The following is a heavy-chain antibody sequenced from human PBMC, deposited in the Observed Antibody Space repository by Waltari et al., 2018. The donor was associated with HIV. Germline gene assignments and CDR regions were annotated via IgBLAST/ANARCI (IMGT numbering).Heavy chain of an antibody. CDR2: IKPISGGT. CDR1: GYTFDGHY. CDR3: ARESGYKLVRWLDP. V-gene: IGHV1-2*02. J-gene: IGHJ5*02. Sequence: QVPLVQSGAEVKKSGASMKVSCKASGYTFDGHYMHWVRQSPGQGLEWMGWIKPISGGTNFAQKFQGRVTMNRDWSISTVYMELRNLISDDTAVYYCARESGYKLVRWLDPWGQGTLVTVSS. D-gene: IGHD5-12*01.